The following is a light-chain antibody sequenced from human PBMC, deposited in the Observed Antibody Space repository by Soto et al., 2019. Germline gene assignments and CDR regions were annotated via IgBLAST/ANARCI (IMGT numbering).Light chain of an antibody. J-gene: IGLJ2*01. Sequence: QSVPTQPASVSGSPGQSITISCTATSSDVGSYNLVSWYQQHPGKAPKLMIYEGSKRPSGVSNRFSGSTSGNTASLTISGLQAEDEADYYCCSYAGSRLVFGGGTKLTVL. CDR3: CSYAGSRLV. CDR2: EGS. V-gene: IGLV2-23*01. CDR1: SSDVGSYNL.